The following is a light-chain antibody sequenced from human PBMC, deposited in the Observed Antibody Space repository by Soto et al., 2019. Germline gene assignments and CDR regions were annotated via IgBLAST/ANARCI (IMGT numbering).Light chain of an antibody. CDR3: QQFYTTLGT. CDR2: WAS. Sequence: DIVMTQSPDSLAVSLGERATINCKSSQSVLYSSNNKNYLAWYQQKPGQPPRKLISWASARESGVPDRFSGSGSGTDFTLTICSRQAEDVAVYYCQQFYTTLGTFGQGTKLEIK. CDR1: QSVLYSSNNKNY. J-gene: IGKJ2*01. V-gene: IGKV4-1*01.